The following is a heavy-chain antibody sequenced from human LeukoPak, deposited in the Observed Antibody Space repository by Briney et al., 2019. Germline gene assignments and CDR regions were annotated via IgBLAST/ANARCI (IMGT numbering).Heavy chain of an antibody. CDR1: GFTFNRYW. J-gene: IGHJ4*02. V-gene: IGHV3-74*01. CDR3: VSRNYGSSPFDY. CDR2: ISSDGSNT. Sequence: GGSLRLSCAASGFTFNRYWMHWVRQAPGKGLVWVSRISSDGSNTNYADSVKGRFTISRDNVENTLYLQMDSLTAEDTAVYFCVSRNYGSSPFDYWGQGTLVTVSS. D-gene: IGHD4-17*01.